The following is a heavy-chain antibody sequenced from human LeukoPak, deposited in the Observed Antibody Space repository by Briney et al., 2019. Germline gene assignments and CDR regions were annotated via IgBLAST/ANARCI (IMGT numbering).Heavy chain of an antibody. V-gene: IGHV3-64*01. CDR3: ARDDHEYSSSLIDY. J-gene: IGHJ4*02. CDR1: GFTFSSYA. D-gene: IGHD6-6*01. CDR2: ISSNGGST. Sequence: PGGSLRLSCAASGFTFSSYAMHWVRQAPGKGLEYVSAISSNGGSTYYANSVKGRFTISRDNSKNTLYLQMGSLRAEDMAVYYCARDDHEYSSSLIDYWGQGTLVTVSS.